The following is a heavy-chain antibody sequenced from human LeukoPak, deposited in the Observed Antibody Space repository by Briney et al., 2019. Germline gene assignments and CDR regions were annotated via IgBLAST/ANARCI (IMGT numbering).Heavy chain of an antibody. CDR2: INHSGST. CDR3: AGGPVDYANWFDP. D-gene: IGHD4/OR15-4a*01. V-gene: IGHV4-34*01. CDR1: GGSFSGYY. J-gene: IGHJ5*02. Sequence: PSETLSLTCAVYGGSFSGYYWSWIRQPPGKGLGWIGEINHSGSTNYNPSLKSRVTISVDTSKNQFSLKLSSVTAADTAVYYCAGGPVDYANWFDPWGQGTLVTVSS.